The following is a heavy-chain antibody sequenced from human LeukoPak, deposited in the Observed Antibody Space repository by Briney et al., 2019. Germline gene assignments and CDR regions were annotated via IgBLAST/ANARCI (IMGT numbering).Heavy chain of an antibody. Sequence: SETLSLTCTVSGGSISSYYWSWVRQPPGKGLEWIGYIYYSGSTNYNPSLKSRVTISVDTSKNQFSLKLSSVTAADTAVYYCARGDYFDYWGQGTLVTVSS. V-gene: IGHV4-59*01. CDR2: IYYSGST. CDR1: GGSISSYY. J-gene: IGHJ4*02. CDR3: ARGDYFDY.